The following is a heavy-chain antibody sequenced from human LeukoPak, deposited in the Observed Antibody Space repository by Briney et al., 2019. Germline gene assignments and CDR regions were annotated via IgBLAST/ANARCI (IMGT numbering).Heavy chain of an antibody. D-gene: IGHD3-10*01. J-gene: IGHJ6*02. V-gene: IGHV4-34*01. CDR3: ARLWFGGVNYYYYGMDV. CDR1: GGSFSGYY. Sequence: SETLSLTCAVYGGSFSGYYWSWIRQPPGNGLEWIGEINHSGSTNYNPSLKSRRTISVDTSTNQFSLKLSSVTAADTAVYYCARLWFGGVNYYYYGMDVWGQGTTVTVSS. CDR2: INHSGST.